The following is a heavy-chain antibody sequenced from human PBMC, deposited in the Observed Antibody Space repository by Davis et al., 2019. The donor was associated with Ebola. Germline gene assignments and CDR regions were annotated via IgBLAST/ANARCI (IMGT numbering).Heavy chain of an antibody. Sequence: MPSETLSLTCTVSGGSISSYYWSWIRQPPGKGLEWIGYIYYSGSTNYNPSLKSRVTISVDTSKNQFSLKLSSVTAADTAVYYCARIRKGYSYDSPYGDYDGDYFDYWGQGTLVTVSS. V-gene: IGHV4-59*08. D-gene: IGHD4-17*01. CDR3: ARIRKGYSYDSPYGDYDGDYFDY. CDR2: IYYSGST. CDR1: GGSISSYY. J-gene: IGHJ4*02.